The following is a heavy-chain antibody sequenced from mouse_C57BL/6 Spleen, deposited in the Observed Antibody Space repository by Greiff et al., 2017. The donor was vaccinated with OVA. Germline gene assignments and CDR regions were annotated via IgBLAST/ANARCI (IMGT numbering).Heavy chain of an antibody. J-gene: IGHJ3*01. CDR3: AKHYYGSSFAY. CDR1: GFTFSDYG. Sequence: EVQLQESGGGLVKPGGSLKLSCAASGFTFSDYGMHWVRQAPEKGLEWVAYISSGSSTIYYADTVKGRFTISRDNAKNTLFLQMTSLRSEDTAMYYCAKHYYGSSFAYWGQGTLVTVSA. D-gene: IGHD1-1*01. CDR2: ISSGSSTI. V-gene: IGHV5-17*01.